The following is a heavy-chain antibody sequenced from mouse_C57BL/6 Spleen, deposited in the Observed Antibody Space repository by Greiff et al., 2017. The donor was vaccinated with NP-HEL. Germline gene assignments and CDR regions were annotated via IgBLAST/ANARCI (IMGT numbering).Heavy chain of an antibody. D-gene: IGHD1-1*01. CDR1: GYTFTDYY. J-gene: IGHJ1*03. CDR3: ARSPYYGSRCFDV. Sequence: QVQLQQSGAELVRPGASVKLSCKASGYTFTDYYINWVKQRPGQGLEWIARIYPGSGNTYYNEKFKGKATLTAEKSSSTAYMQLSSLTSEDSAVYFCARSPYYGSRCFDVWGTGTTVTVSS. CDR2: IYPGSGNT. V-gene: IGHV1-76*01.